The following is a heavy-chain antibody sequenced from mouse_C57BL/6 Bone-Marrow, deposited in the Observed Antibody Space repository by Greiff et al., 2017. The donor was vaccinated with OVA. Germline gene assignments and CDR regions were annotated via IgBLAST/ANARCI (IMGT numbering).Heavy chain of an antibody. J-gene: IGHJ3*01. V-gene: IGHV1-4*01. D-gene: IGHD3-3*01. CDR3: ARREGREDWFAY. CDR2: INPSSGYT. Sequence: QVQLQQSGAELARPGASVKMSCKASGYTFTSYTMHWVKQRPGQGLEWIGYINPSSGYTKYNQKFKDKATLTADKSSSTAYMQLSSLTSEDSAVYYCARREGREDWFAYWGQGTLVTVSA. CDR1: GYTFTSYT.